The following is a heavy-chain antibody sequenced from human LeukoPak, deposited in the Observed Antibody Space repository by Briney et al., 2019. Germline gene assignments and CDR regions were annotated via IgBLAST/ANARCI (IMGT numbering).Heavy chain of an antibody. V-gene: IGHV4-59*08. J-gene: IGHJ4*02. Sequence: SETLSLTCTVSGGSISSYYWSWIRQPPGKGLEWIGYIYYSGSTNYNPSLKSRVTISVDTSKNQFSLKLSSVTAADTAVYYCARHFEPQWLVGEFYYFDYWGQGTLVTVSS. CDR2: IYYSGST. CDR3: ARHFEPQWLVGEFYYFDY. CDR1: GGSISSYY. D-gene: IGHD6-19*01.